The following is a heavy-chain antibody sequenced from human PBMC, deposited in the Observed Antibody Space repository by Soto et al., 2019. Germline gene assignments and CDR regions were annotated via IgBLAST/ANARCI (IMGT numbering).Heavy chain of an antibody. CDR3: ARLEGLATNSYYFDF. J-gene: IGHJ4*02. CDR1: DDSINSDKYY. V-gene: IGHV4-39*01. Sequence: QLQLQESGPGLVKPSETLSLTCSVSDDSINSDKYYWGWIRQPPGKGLEWIGSIYYRGNAYYNPSLQTRATISLDKSKSQFSLKLNSVTAADSAVYFCARLEGLATNSYYFDFWGPGALVTVSS. CDR2: IYYRGNA. D-gene: IGHD3-9*01.